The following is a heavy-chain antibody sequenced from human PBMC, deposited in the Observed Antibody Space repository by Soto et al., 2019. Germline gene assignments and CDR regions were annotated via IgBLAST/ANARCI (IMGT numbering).Heavy chain of an antibody. J-gene: IGHJ4*02. Sequence: GVSLRLSCAASGFTFTNFAMSWVRQAPGKGLEWVSTIGQSGSNTFYADSVKGRFTVSRDNFRETVSLQMSGLRAEDTAVYFCARLSRGTDSLYFDNWGQGALVTVSS. CDR1: GFTFTNFA. CDR2: IGQSGSNT. D-gene: IGHD2-21*02. V-gene: IGHV3-23*01. CDR3: ARLSRGTDSLYFDN.